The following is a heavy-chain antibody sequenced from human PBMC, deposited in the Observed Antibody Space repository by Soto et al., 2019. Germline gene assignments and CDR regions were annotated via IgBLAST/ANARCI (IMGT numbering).Heavy chain of an antibody. V-gene: IGHV1-18*01. J-gene: IGHJ5*02. D-gene: IGHD2-2*01. CDR1: GYTFSNYG. CDR2: ISLYSDGT. CDR3: ARVVPGAEAWFGP. Sequence: ASVKVSCKTSGYTFSNYGIAWVRQAPGQPLEWLGWISLYSDGTNYAQKFQGRVSMTTDTSTTTAYMELRSLRSDDTAVYYCARVVPGAEAWFGPWGQGTLVTVSS.